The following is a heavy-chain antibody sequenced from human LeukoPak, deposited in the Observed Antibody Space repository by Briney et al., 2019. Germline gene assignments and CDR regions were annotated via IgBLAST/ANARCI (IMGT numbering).Heavy chain of an antibody. Sequence: PGASVKVSCKASGYTFTSQSMHWVRQAPGQGLEWMGMIDPSGGSTSYTQKFQDRVTMTRDTSTSTVYMELSSLRSEDTAMYYCARHGGISIFGVAQPGGAFDIWGQGTMVTVSS. CDR1: GYTFTSQS. CDR2: IDPSGGST. J-gene: IGHJ3*02. D-gene: IGHD3-3*01. V-gene: IGHV1-46*01. CDR3: ARHGGISIFGVAQPGGAFDI.